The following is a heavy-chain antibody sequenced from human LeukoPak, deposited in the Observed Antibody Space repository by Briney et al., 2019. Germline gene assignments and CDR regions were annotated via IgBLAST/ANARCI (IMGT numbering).Heavy chain of an antibody. CDR1: GFTFSSYS. D-gene: IGHD4-17*01. J-gene: IGHJ3*02. CDR2: ISWNSGSI. Sequence: PGGSLRLSCAASGFTFSSYSMNWVRQAPGKGLEWVSGISWNSGSIGYADSVKGRFTISRDNAKNSLYLQMNSLRAEDTALYYCAKDSTTVTTPDAFDIWGQGTMVTVSS. V-gene: IGHV3-9*01. CDR3: AKDSTTVTTPDAFDI.